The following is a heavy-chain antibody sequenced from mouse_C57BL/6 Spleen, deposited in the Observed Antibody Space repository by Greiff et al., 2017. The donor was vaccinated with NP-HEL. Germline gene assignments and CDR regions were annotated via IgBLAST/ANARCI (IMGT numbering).Heavy chain of an antibody. J-gene: IGHJ1*03. Sequence: VHLVESGPGLVAPSQSLSITCTVSGFSLTSYGVHWVRQPPGKGLEWLVVIWSDVSTTYNSARKTGLSISKDNSNGQVFFKMNSLQTDDTAMYDCARHDYGVGGYCDVWGTGTTVTVSS. CDR1: GFSLTSYG. CDR2: IWSDVST. D-gene: IGHD1-1*01. V-gene: IGHV2-6*02. CDR3: ARHDYGVGGYCDV.